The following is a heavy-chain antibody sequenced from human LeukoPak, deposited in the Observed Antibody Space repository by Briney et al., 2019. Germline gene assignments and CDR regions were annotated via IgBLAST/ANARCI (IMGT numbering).Heavy chain of an antibody. CDR2: IYYSGST. D-gene: IGHD3-3*02. Sequence: SETLSLTCTVSGGSISSYYWSWIRQPPGKGLEWIGYIYYSGSTNYNPSLKSRVTISVDTSKNQFSLKLSSVTAADTAVYYCARQAYLVAFDIWGQGTMVTVSS. CDR1: GGSISSYY. V-gene: IGHV4-59*08. J-gene: IGHJ3*02. CDR3: ARQAYLVAFDI.